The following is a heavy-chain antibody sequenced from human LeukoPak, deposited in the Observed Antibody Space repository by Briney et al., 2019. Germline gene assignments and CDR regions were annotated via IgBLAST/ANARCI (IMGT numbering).Heavy chain of an antibody. V-gene: IGHV4-39*07. Sequence: SETLSLTCSVSGGSISSSSYYWGWIRQPPGKGLEWIGSIYYSGSTYYNPSLKSRVTISVDTSKNHFSLKLSSVTAADTAVYYCARNRDGYNSFDYWGQGTLVTVSS. D-gene: IGHD5-24*01. CDR2: IYYSGST. CDR3: ARNRDGYNSFDY. CDR1: GGSISSSSYY. J-gene: IGHJ4*02.